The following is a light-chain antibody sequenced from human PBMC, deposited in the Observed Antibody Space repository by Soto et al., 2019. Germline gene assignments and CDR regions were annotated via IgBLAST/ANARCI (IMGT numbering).Light chain of an antibody. CDR3: KQYKNWGT. Sequence: EIVMTQSPATLSVSPGERATLSCRASQSVSSNLAWYQQKPGQAPRIHSYGASTRDTAIPARFSGSGSGKELTLSISCLQSEDFAVHYCKQYKNWGTFGQGTQVE. J-gene: IGKJ1*01. CDR1: QSVSSN. V-gene: IGKV3-15*01. CDR2: GAS.